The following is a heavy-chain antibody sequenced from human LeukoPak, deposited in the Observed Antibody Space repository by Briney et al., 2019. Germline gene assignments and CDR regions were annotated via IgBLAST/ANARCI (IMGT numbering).Heavy chain of an antibody. CDR2: ISGSGGST. CDR1: GFTYSSYA. CDR3: VQTGYSKSY. J-gene: IGHJ4*02. D-gene: IGHD5-24*01. V-gene: IGHV3-23*01. Sequence: GGSLRLSCAASGFTYSSYAMSWVRQAPGKVLEWVSAISGSGGSTYYADSVKGRFTISRDNSKNTLYLQMNSLRAEDTAVYYCVQTGYSKSYWGQGTLVTVSS.